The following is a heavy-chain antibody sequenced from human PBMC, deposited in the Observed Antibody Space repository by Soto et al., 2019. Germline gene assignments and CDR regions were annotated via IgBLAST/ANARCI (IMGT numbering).Heavy chain of an antibody. CDR2: IHPSEST. CDR3: ARGIDADKTGNY. V-gene: IGHV4-34*01. Sequence: SETLSLTCAVFGGSVGEYYWSWVRQPTGKGLEWIGEIHPSESTHFNPSLKSRVTISVDTSKGQFSLKLISVTAADTAIYYCARGIDADKTGNYWSQGTLVTVS. CDR1: GGSVGEYY. D-gene: IGHD1-26*01. J-gene: IGHJ4*02.